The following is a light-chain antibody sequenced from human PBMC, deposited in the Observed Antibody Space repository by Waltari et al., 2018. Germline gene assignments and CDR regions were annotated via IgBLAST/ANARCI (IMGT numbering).Light chain of an antibody. CDR3: SSRTGRSTLYV. Sequence: QSALTQPASVSGSPGQSITISCTGTSSDVGGYNYVSWYQQHPGKAPKLMIYEGYNRPAGVSNRFSGPKSGNTASLTISGLQAEDEADYYCSSRTGRSTLYVFGTGTKVTVL. CDR2: EGY. CDR1: SSDVGGYNY. V-gene: IGLV2-14*01. J-gene: IGLJ1*01.